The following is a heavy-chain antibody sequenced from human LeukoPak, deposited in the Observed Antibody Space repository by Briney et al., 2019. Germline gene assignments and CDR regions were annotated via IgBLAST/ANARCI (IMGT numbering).Heavy chain of an antibody. Sequence: PSETLSFTCTVSGGSISSSSYYWGWIRQPPGKGLEWIGSIYYSGSTYYNPSLKSRVTISADTSKNQFSLKLSSVTAADTAVYYCARLYCTNGVCSRDAYFDYWGQGTLVTVSS. V-gene: IGHV4-39*01. CDR1: GGSISSSSYY. CDR3: ARLYCTNGVCSRDAYFDY. J-gene: IGHJ4*02. D-gene: IGHD2-8*01. CDR2: IYYSGST.